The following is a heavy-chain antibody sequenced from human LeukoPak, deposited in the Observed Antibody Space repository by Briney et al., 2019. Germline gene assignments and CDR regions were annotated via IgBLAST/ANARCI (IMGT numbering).Heavy chain of an antibody. CDR2: ISSSNK. Sequence: GGSLRLSCAASGFTFSTYSMNWVRQAPGKGLEWVSSISSSNKYYADSLKGRFTISRDNAKNSLYLQMNSLRAEDTAVYYCARVKEASAFDIWGQGTMVTVSS. J-gene: IGHJ3*02. V-gene: IGHV3-21*01. CDR1: GFTFSTYS. CDR3: ARVKEASAFDI. D-gene: IGHD5-12*01.